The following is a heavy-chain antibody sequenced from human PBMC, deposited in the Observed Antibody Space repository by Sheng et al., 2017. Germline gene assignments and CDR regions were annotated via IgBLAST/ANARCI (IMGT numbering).Heavy chain of an antibody. D-gene: IGHD1-26*01. J-gene: IGHJ4*02. V-gene: IGHV3-48*01. CDR2: ISRSSGTI. CDR1: GFPFSTYT. Sequence: EVQLVESGGGLVQPGGSLRLSCAASGFPFSTYTMNWVRQAPGKGLEWVSYISRSSGTIYYTDSVKGRFTISRDNAKNSLYLQMNSLRAEDTAVYYCARDGSPYSGNYYFDYWGQGTLVTVSS. CDR3: ARDGSPYSGNYYFDY.